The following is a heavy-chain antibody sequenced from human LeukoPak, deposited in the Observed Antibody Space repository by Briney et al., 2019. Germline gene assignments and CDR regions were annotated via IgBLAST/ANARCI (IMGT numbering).Heavy chain of an antibody. CDR3: ARSLSPYYDVTSAYWVWGY. V-gene: IGHV4-34*01. CDR2: INQSGDT. CDR1: GESFSGYY. J-gene: IGHJ4*02. Sequence: SEILSLTCGVSGESFSGYYWSWLRQPPGPGLEWIGEINQSGDTNYNPSFESRVTMSVDASKKQFSLKVKSVTAADGAVYYCARSLSPYYDVTSAYWVWGYWGQGTLVIISS. D-gene: IGHD3-3*01.